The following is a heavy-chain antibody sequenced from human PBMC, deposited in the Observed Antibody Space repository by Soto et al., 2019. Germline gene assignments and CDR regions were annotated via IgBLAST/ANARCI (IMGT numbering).Heavy chain of an antibody. CDR1: GFTFSSYV. CDR2: ISFDGSNK. Sequence: GGSLRLSCAASGFTFSSYVMHWVRQAPGKGLEWVAVISFDGSNKYYGHSVKGRFTISRDNSKNTLFLQMNSLRAEDTAMYYCAKSRPIFGVVPQADYYYYMDVWGQGTTVTVSS. D-gene: IGHD3-3*01. CDR3: AKSRPIFGVVPQADYYYYMDV. J-gene: IGHJ6*02. V-gene: IGHV3-30*18.